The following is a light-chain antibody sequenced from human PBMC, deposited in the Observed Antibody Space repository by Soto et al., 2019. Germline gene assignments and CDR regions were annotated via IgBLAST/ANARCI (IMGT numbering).Light chain of an antibody. CDR2: WAS. CDR1: QSALYSSNNNNKNY. V-gene: IGKV4-1*01. Sequence: DIVMTQSPDSLAVSLGERATINCKSSQSALYSSNNNNKNYLAWYQQKSGQPPKLLIYWASTRESGVPDRFTGSGSGTDFTLTISSLQAEDVAVYYCQQYYSIPYTFGQGTKLEIK. CDR3: QQYYSIPYT. J-gene: IGKJ2*01.